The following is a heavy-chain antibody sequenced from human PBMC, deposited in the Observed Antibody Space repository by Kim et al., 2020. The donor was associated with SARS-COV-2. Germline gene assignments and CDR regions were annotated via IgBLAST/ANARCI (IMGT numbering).Heavy chain of an antibody. CDR3: ARGGGSYWYVDY. J-gene: IGHJ4*02. V-gene: IGHV1-18*01. D-gene: IGHD3-16*01. Sequence: ASVKVSCKTSGYTFSTSGVSWVRQAPGQGLEWMGWITVYNGNTNYAQKLQGRVTMTTDTSTSTAYMELRSLTSDDTAVNYCARGGGSYWYVDYWGQGTLVTVSS. CDR2: ITVYNGNT. CDR1: GYTFSTSG.